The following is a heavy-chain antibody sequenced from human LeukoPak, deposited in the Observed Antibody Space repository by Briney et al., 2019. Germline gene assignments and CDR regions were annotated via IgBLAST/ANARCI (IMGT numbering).Heavy chain of an antibody. CDR3: AREQGTYYYDTSGSLTY. D-gene: IGHD3-22*01. V-gene: IGHV3-30*09. CDR2: ISHDGSNK. Sequence: PGGSLRLSCAASGFTFSDYYMSWIRQAPGKGLEWVSVISHDGSNKYYADSVKGRFAISRDDSKNTLYLQMNSLRAEDTAVYYCAREQGTYYYDTSGSLTYWGQGTLVTVSS. J-gene: IGHJ4*02. CDR1: GFTFSDYY.